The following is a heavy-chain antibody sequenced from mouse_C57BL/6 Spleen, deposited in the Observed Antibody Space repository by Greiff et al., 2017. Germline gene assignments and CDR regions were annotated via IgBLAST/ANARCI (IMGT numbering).Heavy chain of an antibody. CDR3: TRRWLRRDGDWYFDV. D-gene: IGHD2-2*01. Sequence: QVQLQQSGAELVRPGASVTLSCKASGYTFTDYEMHWVKQTPVHGLEWIGAIDPETGGTAYNQKFKGKAILTADKSSSTAYMELRSLTSEDSAVYYCTRRWLRRDGDWYFDVWGTGTTVTVSS. J-gene: IGHJ1*03. V-gene: IGHV1-15*01. CDR1: GYTFTDYE. CDR2: IDPETGGT.